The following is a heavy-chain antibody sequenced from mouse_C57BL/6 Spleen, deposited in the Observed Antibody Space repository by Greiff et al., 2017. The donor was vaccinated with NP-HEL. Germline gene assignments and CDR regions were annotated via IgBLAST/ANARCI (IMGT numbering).Heavy chain of an antibody. CDR1: GYAFSSSW. Sequence: VMLVESGPELVKPGASVKISCKASGYAFSSSWMNWVKQRPGKGLEWIGRIYPGDGDTNYNGKFKGKATLTADKSSSTAYMQLSSLTSEDSAVYFCARSRGTTVVAGFDYWGQGTTLTVSS. CDR3: ARSRGTTVVAGFDY. CDR2: IYPGDGDT. D-gene: IGHD1-1*01. J-gene: IGHJ2*01. V-gene: IGHV1-82*01.